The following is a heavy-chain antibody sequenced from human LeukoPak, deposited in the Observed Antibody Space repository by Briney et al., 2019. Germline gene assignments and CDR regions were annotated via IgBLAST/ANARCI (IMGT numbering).Heavy chain of an antibody. CDR1: GFTFSSYS. V-gene: IGHV3-48*02. CDR3: ARGGAIVATISAFDI. CDR2: IISSSSTI. Sequence: GGSLRLSCAASGFTFSSYSMNWVRQAPGKGLEWVSYIISSSSTIYYADSVKGRFTISRDNAKNSLYLQMNSLRDEDTAVYYCARGGAIVATISAFDIWGQGTMVTVSS. D-gene: IGHD5-12*01. J-gene: IGHJ3*02.